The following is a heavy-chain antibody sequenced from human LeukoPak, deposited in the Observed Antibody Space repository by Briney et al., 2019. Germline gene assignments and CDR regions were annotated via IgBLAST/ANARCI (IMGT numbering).Heavy chain of an antibody. CDR3: ARDSDGGYYFDY. V-gene: IGHV3-33*01. Sequence: PGGSLRLSCAASGFTFSSYGMHWVRQAPGKGLEWVAVIWYDGSNKYYADSVKGRFTIPRDNSKNTLYLQMNSLRAEDTAVYYCARDSDGGYYFDYWGQGTLVTVSS. J-gene: IGHJ4*02. CDR2: IWYDGSNK. D-gene: IGHD4-23*01. CDR1: GFTFSSYG.